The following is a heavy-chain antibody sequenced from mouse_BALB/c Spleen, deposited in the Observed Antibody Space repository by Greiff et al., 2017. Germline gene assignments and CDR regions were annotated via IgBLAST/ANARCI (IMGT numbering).Heavy chain of an antibody. V-gene: IGHV1S135*01. J-gene: IGHJ4*01. CDR2: IDPFNGGT. CDR3: ARKLDLMDY. CDR1: GYSFTSYY. Sequence: VQLKQSGPELMKPGASVKISCKASGYSFTSYYMHWVKQSHGKSLEWIGYIDPFNGGTSYNQKFKGKATLTVDKSSSTAYMHLSSLTSEDSAVYYCARKLDLMDYWGQGTSVTVSS.